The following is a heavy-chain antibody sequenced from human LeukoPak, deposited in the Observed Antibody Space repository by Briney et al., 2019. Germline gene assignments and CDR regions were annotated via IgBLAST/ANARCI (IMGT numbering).Heavy chain of an antibody. CDR1: GFTFSSYA. CDR2: ISGSGGST. V-gene: IGHV3-23*01. J-gene: IGHJ4*02. CDR3: ARDIVVVPAAIRRTLDY. Sequence: GGSLRLSCAASGFTFSSYAMSWVRQAPGKGLEWVSAISGSGGSTYYADSVKGRFTISRGNSKNTLYLQMNSLRAEDTAVYYCARDIVVVPAAIRRTLDYWGQGTLVTVSS. D-gene: IGHD2-2*02.